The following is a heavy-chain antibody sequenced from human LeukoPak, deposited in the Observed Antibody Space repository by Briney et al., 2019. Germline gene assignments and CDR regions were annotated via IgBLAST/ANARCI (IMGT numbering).Heavy chain of an antibody. CDR3: ARARIAVAGPLDY. CDR2: ISSSSSYI. Sequence: PGGSLTLSCAASGFTFSSYSMNWVRQAPGRGLEWVSSISSSSSYIYYADSVKGRFAISRDNAKNSLYLQMNSLRAEDTAVYYCARARIAVAGPLDYWGQGTLVTVSS. V-gene: IGHV3-21*01. CDR1: GFTFSSYS. J-gene: IGHJ4*02. D-gene: IGHD6-19*01.